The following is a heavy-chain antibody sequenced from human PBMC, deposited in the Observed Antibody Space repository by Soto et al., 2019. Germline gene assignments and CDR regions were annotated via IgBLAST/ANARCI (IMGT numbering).Heavy chain of an antibody. V-gene: IGHV4-31*03. Sequence: ASETLSLTCTVSGGSISSCGYYWSWIRQHPGKGLEWIGYIYYSGSTYYNPSLKSRVTISVDTSKNQFSLKLSSVTAADTAVYYCARGGYCSSTSCHNNEEEPPTWSLDYWGQGTLVTVSS. J-gene: IGHJ4*02. D-gene: IGHD2-2*01. CDR1: GGSISSCGYY. CDR3: ARGGYCSSTSCHNNEEEPPTWSLDY. CDR2: IYYSGST.